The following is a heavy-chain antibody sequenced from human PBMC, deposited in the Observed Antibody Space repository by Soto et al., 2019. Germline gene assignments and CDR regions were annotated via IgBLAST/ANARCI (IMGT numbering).Heavy chain of an antibody. CDR1: GFTFSSYY. Sequence: EVQLVESGGGLVQPGGSLRLSCAASGFTFSSYYMHWVRQAPGKGLVWISRIKTDGSFSSYADYVKGRFTISRDNARNTLFLQMNSLSDDDTAVYYCARGFYGDPPALDYWGQGTLVSVSS. D-gene: IGHD4-17*01. V-gene: IGHV3-74*01. CDR2: IKTDGSFS. J-gene: IGHJ4*02. CDR3: ARGFYGDPPALDY.